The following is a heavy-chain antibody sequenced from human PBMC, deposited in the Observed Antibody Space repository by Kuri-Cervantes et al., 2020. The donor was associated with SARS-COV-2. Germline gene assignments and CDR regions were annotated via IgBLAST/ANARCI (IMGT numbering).Heavy chain of an antibody. CDR1: GYTFTSYA. V-gene: IGHV1-46*01. Sequence: ASVKVSCKASGYTFTSYAMHWVRQAPGQRLEWMGIINPSGGSTSYAQKFQGRVTMTRDTSTSTVYMELSSLRSEDTAVYYCARAVNIVVVIAFDWYFDLWGRGTLVTVSS. CDR2: INPSGGST. J-gene: IGHJ2*01. D-gene: IGHD2-21*01. CDR3: ARAVNIVVVIAFDWYFDL.